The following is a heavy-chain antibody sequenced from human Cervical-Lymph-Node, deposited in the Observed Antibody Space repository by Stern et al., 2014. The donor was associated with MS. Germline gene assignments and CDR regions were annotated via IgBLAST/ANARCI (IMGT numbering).Heavy chain of an antibody. D-gene: IGHD5-18*01. V-gene: IGHV3-49*03. J-gene: IGHJ4*02. CDR2: IRSKTYGETT. CDR1: GFTFGDYA. CDR3: TGAIGQAMVDFDY. Sequence: EVQLVESGGGLVEPGRSLRLSCTASGFTFGDYAMSWFRQAPGKGLEWLTFIRSKTYGETTESAASVRGRFTISRDDSKSIVHLQMNSLKTEDTAVYYCTGAIGQAMVDFDYWGQGTLVTVSS.